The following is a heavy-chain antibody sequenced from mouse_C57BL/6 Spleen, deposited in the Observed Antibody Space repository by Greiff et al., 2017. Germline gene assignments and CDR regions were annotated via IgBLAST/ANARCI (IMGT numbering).Heavy chain of an antibody. Sequence: QVQLQQPGAELVMPGASVKLSCKASGYTFTSYWMHWVKQRPGQGLEWIGEIDPSDSYTNYNQKFKGKSTLTVDKSSSTAYMQLSSLTSEDSAVYYCARHITTNYAMDYWGQGTSVTVSP. D-gene: IGHD1-2*01. CDR2: IDPSDSYT. J-gene: IGHJ4*01. CDR1: GYTFTSYW. CDR3: ARHITTNYAMDY. V-gene: IGHV1-69*01.